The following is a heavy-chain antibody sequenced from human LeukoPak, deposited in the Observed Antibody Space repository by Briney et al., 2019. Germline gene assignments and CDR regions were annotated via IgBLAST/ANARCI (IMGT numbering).Heavy chain of an antibody. Sequence: SETLSLTCTVSGGSISSSSYYWGWIRQPPGKGLEWIGSNYYSGSTYYNPSLKSRVTISVDTSKNQFSLKLSSVIAADTAVYYCARHGAAGTIRYYYYGMDVWGQGTTVTVSS. CDR2: NYYSGST. V-gene: IGHV4-39*01. D-gene: IGHD6-13*01. CDR3: ARHGAAGTIRYYYYGMDV. J-gene: IGHJ6*02. CDR1: GGSISSSSYY.